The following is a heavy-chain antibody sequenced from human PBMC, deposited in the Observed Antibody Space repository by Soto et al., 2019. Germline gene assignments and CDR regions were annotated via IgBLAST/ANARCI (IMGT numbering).Heavy chain of an antibody. V-gene: IGHV5-51*01. CDR2: IYPGDSDT. CDR1: GYSFSDYW. Sequence: GESLKISCKGSGYSFSDYWIGWVRQMPGKGLEWMGIIYPGDSDTRYSPSFQGQVTISADKSISTAYLQWSSLKASDTAMYYCARSMGASSSFPSHDYWGQGTLVTVSS. J-gene: IGHJ4*02. CDR3: ARSMGASSSFPSHDY. D-gene: IGHD6-6*01.